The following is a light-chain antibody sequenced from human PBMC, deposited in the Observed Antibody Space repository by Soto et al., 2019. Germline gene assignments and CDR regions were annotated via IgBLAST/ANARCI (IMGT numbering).Light chain of an antibody. CDR2: ASS. CDR1: QNVATN. Sequence: VMTQSPANLSVSPGEGVTLFCRASQNVATNLAWYQLKPGQAPRLLIHASSTRAASIPGTFSGSGSGTQFSLTISSVQSEDSAVYYYKQYYHWGLSFGGGTKVEI. CDR3: KQYYHWGLS. V-gene: IGKV3D-15*01. J-gene: IGKJ4*01.